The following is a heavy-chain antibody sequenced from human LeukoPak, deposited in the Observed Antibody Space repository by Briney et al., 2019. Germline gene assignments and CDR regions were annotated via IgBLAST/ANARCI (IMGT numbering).Heavy chain of an antibody. Sequence: GGSLRLSCAASGFIFSSYSMNWVRQAPGKGLEWVSYISSSSTIYYADSVKGRFTISRDNAKSSLYLQMNSLRAEDTAVYYCVRASHIVVVTAIPQGYYYYMDVWGKGTTVTVSS. CDR1: GFIFSSYS. CDR3: VRASHIVVVTAIPQGYYYYMDV. D-gene: IGHD2-21*02. V-gene: IGHV3-48*01. J-gene: IGHJ6*03. CDR2: ISSSSTI.